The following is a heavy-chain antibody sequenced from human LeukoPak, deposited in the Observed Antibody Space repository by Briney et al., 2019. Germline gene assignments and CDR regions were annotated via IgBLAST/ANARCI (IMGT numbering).Heavy chain of an antibody. D-gene: IGHD3-3*01. J-gene: IGHJ4*02. V-gene: IGHV3-21*01. CDR2: ISSSSSYI. CDR3: ARGVGRFLEWLPTYYFDY. Sequence: GGSLRLSCAASGFTFSSYSMNWVRQAPGKGLEWVSSISSSSSYIYYADSVKGRFTISRDNAKNSLYLQMNSLRAEDTAVYYCARGVGRFLEWLPTYYFDYWGQGTLVTVSS. CDR1: GFTFSSYS.